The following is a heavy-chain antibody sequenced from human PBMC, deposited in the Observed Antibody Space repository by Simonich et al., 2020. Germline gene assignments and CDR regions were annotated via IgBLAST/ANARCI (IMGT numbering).Heavy chain of an antibody. CDR2: INPNSVGT. Sequence: QVQLVQSGAEVKKPGASVKVSCKASGYTFTGYYMHWVRQAPGQGLEWMGGINPNSVGTNHAKKFQGRVTMTRDTSISTAYMELSRLRSDDTAVYYWARGALTGDYYYMDVWGKGTTVTVSS. D-gene: IGHD7-27*01. J-gene: IGHJ6*03. CDR1: GYTFTGYY. CDR3: ARGALTGDYYYMDV. V-gene: IGHV1-2*02.